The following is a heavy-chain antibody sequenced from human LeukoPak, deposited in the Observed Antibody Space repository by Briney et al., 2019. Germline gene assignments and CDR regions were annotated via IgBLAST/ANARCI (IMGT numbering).Heavy chain of an antibody. V-gene: IGHV3-48*01. CDR2: ISSSSSTI. CDR3: AKDLLEMATRVAFDI. D-gene: IGHD5-24*01. Sequence: PGGSLRLSCEASGFTFSSYSMNWVRQAPGKGLEWVSYISSSSSTIYYADSVKGRFTISRDNSKNTLYLQMNSLRAEDTAVYYCAKDLLEMATRVAFDIWGQGTMVTVSS. J-gene: IGHJ3*02. CDR1: GFTFSSYS.